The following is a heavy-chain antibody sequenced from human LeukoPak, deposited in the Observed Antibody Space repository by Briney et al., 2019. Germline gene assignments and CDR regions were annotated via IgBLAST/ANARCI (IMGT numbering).Heavy chain of an antibody. CDR1: GASISSYY. J-gene: IGHJ5*02. V-gene: IGHV4-59*08. CDR2: IYYSGST. CDR3: ARHRFYYDSSVYYYHP. Sequence: SETLSLTCTVSGASISSYYWSWIRQPPGKGLEWIGYIYYSGSTNYNPSLKSRVTISVDTSKNQFSLRLSSVTAPHTALYYCARHRFYYDSSVYYYHPWGQGTLVTVSS. D-gene: IGHD3-22*01.